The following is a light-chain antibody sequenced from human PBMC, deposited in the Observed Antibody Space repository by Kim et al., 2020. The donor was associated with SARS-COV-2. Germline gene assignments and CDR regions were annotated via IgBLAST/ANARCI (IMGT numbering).Light chain of an antibody. V-gene: IGLV3-1*01. Sequence: SYELTQPPSESVSPGQTASITCSGDKLGDKYACWYQQKPGQSPVLVIYQDSKRPSGIPERFSGSNSGNTATLTISGTQAMDEADYYCQAWDSSIGVFGTG. J-gene: IGLJ1*01. CDR2: QDS. CDR1: KLGDKY. CDR3: QAWDSSIGV.